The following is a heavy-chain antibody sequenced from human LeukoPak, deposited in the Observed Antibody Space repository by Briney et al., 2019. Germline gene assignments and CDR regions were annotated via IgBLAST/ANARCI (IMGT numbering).Heavy chain of an antibody. CDR2: TVSDGTT. D-gene: IGHD3-22*01. CDR1: GFSFSSYW. J-gene: IGHJ2*01. Sequence: GGSLRLSCAASGFSFSSYWMHWVRQAPGRGLEWVSTTVSDGTTYYADSVKGRFTISRDKSNHTLFLQMNSLRVEDTALYFCGTGVGTGYSVWDFDLWGRGIPVAVSS. CDR3: GTGVGTGYSVWDFDL. V-gene: IGHV3-23*01.